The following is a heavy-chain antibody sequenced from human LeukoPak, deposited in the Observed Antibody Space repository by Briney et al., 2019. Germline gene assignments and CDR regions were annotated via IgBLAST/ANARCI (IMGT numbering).Heavy chain of an antibody. CDR3: TRYNNDHFDY. CDR2: IAYDGSRA. D-gene: IGHD1-14*01. CDR1: GFTFAGYV. Sequence: GGSLRLSCAGPGFTFAGYVMHWFRQTPGKGLEWVAVIAYDGSRAFYADSVKGRFTISRDNSKNTMSVQMDDLRAEDTAVYYCTRYNNDHFDYWGQGTLVTVSS. J-gene: IGHJ4*02. V-gene: IGHV3-33*01.